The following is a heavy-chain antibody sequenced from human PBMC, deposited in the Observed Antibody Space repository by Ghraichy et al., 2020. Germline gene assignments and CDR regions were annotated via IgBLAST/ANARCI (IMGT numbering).Heavy chain of an antibody. D-gene: IGHD6-6*01. J-gene: IGHJ4*02. CDR1: GFTFDDYA. CDR2: ISWNSGSK. V-gene: IGHV3-9*01. CDR3: AKDRYSSSPLREMDY. Sequence: SLNISCEASGFTFDDYAMHWVRQAPGKGLEWVSGISWNSGSKGYADSVKGRFTISRDNAKNSLYLQMNSLRAEDTALYYCAKDRYSSSPLREMDYWGQGTLVTVSS.